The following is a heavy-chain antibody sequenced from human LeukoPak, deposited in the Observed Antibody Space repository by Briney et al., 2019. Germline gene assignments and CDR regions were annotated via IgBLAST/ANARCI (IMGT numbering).Heavy chain of an antibody. CDR2: INHSGST. CDR3: AGRGYSYGSYYYYYYMDV. D-gene: IGHD5-18*01. J-gene: IGHJ6*03. CDR1: GGSFSGYY. Sequence: SETLSLTCAVYGGSFSGYYWSWIRQPPGKGLEWIGEINHSGSTNYNPSLKSRVTISVDTSKNQFSLKLSSVTAADTAMYYCAGRGYSYGSYYYYYYMDVWGKGTTVTISS. V-gene: IGHV4-34*01.